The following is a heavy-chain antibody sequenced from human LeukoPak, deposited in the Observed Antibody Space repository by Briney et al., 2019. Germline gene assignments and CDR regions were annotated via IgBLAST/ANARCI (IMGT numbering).Heavy chain of an antibody. CDR1: GFTFTTYS. D-gene: IGHD3-10*01. Sequence: GGSLRLSCAASGFTFTTYSMNWVRQAPGKGLEWVSSITSSSTSMYYADSVKGRFTISRDNSKNTLYLQMNSLRAEDTALYYCSKDAASGTYGTFDYWGQGTLVIVSS. V-gene: IGHV3-21*04. J-gene: IGHJ4*02. CDR3: SKDAASGTYGTFDY. CDR2: ITSSSTSM.